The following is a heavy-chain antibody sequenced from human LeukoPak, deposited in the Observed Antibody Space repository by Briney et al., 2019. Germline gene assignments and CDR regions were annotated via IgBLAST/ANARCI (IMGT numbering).Heavy chain of an antibody. V-gene: IGHV3-11*01. CDR2: INIGGTNT. J-gene: IGHJ5*02. Sequence: GGSLRLSCAASGFTFNDYYMSWIRQAPGKGLEWLSYINIGGTNTHYADTVKGRFTISRDNAKKSLYLEMNNLRAEDTAVYYCATDGAGFDTWGQGVLVTVSS. CDR3: ATDGAGFDT. CDR1: GFTFNDYY.